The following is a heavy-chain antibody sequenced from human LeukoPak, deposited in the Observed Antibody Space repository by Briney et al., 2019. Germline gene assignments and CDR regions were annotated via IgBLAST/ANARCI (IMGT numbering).Heavy chain of an antibody. CDR2: INSDGSST. CDR1: GFTFSSYA. D-gene: IGHD6-19*01. V-gene: IGHV3-74*01. J-gene: IGHJ3*02. CDR3: ARVRGSSGWYSDDAFDI. Sequence: GGSLRLSCAASGFTFSSYAMSWVRQVPGKGLVWVSRINSDGSSTSYADSVKGRFTISRDNAKNTLYLQMNSLRAEDTAVYYCARVRGSSGWYSDDAFDIWGQGTMVTVSS.